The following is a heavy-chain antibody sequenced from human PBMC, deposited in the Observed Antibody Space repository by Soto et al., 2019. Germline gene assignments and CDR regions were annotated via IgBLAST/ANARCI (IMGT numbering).Heavy chain of an antibody. Sequence: QLQLQESGPGLVKPSETLSLTCTVSGGSISSSSYYWGWIRQPPGKGLKWIGRIYYSGSTYYNPSLKSRVTISVDTSKNQFSLKLSSVTAADTAVYYCARGQLVEAVPAALNWFDPWGQGTLVTVSS. CDR2: IYYSGST. CDR3: ARGQLVEAVPAALNWFDP. D-gene: IGHD2-2*01. CDR1: GGSISSSSYY. V-gene: IGHV4-39*01. J-gene: IGHJ5*02.